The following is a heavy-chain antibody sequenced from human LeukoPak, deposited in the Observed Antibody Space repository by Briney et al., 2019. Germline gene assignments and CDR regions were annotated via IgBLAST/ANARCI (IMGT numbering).Heavy chain of an antibody. CDR3: ATTPLVGATGWFDP. CDR2: FDPEDGET. Sequence: ASVKVSCKVSGYTLTELYMHWVRQAPGKGLEWMGGFDPEDGETIYAQRFQGRVTMTEDTSTDTAYVELSSLRSEDTAVYYCATTPLVGATGWFDPWGQGTLVTVSS. J-gene: IGHJ5*02. D-gene: IGHD1-26*01. CDR1: GYTLTELY. V-gene: IGHV1-24*01.